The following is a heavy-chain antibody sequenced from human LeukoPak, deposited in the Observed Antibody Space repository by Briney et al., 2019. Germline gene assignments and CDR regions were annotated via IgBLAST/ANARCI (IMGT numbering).Heavy chain of an antibody. CDR2: INPNSGGT. CDR1: GYTFTGYY. Sequence: ASVKVSCKSSGYTFTGYYMRWVRQAPGQGLDWMGWINPNSGGTNYAQKFQGRVTMTRDTSISTAYMELSRLRSDDTAVYYCARDTRVAGSSYPFYWGQGTLVTVSS. D-gene: IGHD6-19*01. J-gene: IGHJ4*02. V-gene: IGHV1-2*02. CDR3: ARDTRVAGSSYPFY.